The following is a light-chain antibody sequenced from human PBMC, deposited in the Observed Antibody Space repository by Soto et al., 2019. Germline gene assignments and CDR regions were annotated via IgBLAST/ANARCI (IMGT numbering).Light chain of an antibody. CDR2: DAS. Sequence: EIVMTQSPVTLSVSPGERAILSCRASQSVRTNLAWYQQKLGQPPRLLIYDASTRATGIPARFSGSGSGTEFALSISSLQSEDFATYYFHQLNSYVFAFGPGTKVDIK. V-gene: IGKV3-15*01. CDR1: QSVRTN. J-gene: IGKJ3*01. CDR3: HQLNSYVFA.